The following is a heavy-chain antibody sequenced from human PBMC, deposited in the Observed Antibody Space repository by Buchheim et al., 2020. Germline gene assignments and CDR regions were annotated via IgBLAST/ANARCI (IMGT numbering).Heavy chain of an antibody. CDR2: MDPGGGST. J-gene: IGHJ4*02. V-gene: IGHV1-46*03. Sequence: QVHLVQSGAEVKKPGASVRVSCKASGNTFSSHHVHWVRQAPGQGLEWLGIMDPGGGSTINAQNFQGRVTMTRDTSNSTVYMELSSLTSDDTAVYFCARGADSATFYPPDYWGQGTL. CDR1: GNTFSSHH. D-gene: IGHD1-26*01. CDR3: ARGADSATFYPPDY.